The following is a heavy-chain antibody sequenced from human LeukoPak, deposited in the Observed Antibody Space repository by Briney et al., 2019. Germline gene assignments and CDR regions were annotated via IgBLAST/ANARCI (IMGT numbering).Heavy chain of an antibody. Sequence: PSETLPLXCAVCGGSFSGYYWSWIRQPPGKGLEWIGEINHSGSTNYNPSLKSRVTISVDTSKNQFSLKLSSVTAADTAVYYCARGSVDYYDSSGYYYGWFDPWGQGTLVTVSS. CDR2: INHSGST. J-gene: IGHJ5*02. V-gene: IGHV4-34*01. CDR1: GGSFSGYY. D-gene: IGHD3-22*01. CDR3: ARGSVDYYDSSGYYYGWFDP.